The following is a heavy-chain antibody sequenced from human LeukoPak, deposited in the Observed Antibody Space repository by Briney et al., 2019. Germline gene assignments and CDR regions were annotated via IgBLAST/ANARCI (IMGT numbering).Heavy chain of an antibody. Sequence: GASVKVSCKASGYTFTSYDINWVRQATGLGPEWMGWMNPNSGNTGYAQKFQGRVTMTRNTSISTAYMELSSLRSEDTAVYYCARGGWQWLVGVTVMDIDYWGQGTLVTVSS. CDR3: ARGGWQWLVGVTVMDIDY. J-gene: IGHJ4*02. CDR1: GYTFTSYD. V-gene: IGHV1-8*01. CDR2: MNPNSGNT. D-gene: IGHD6-19*01.